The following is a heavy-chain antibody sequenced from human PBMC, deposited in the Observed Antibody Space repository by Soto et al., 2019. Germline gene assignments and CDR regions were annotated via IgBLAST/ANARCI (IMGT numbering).Heavy chain of an antibody. CDR2: LRDSGDSI. V-gene: IGHV3-23*01. J-gene: IGHJ4*02. Sequence: EVQLLESGGGLVQPGRSLRLSCTASGFTFSSHAMTWVRQAPGKGLEWVSGLRDSGDSIYYADSVQGGFTIYRDNSMNTLYLQMNTLRVEDTAVYYCAKVSSSWYAGFFDLWGQGTLVTVSS. CDR1: GFTFSSHA. D-gene: IGHD6-13*01. CDR3: AKVSSSWYAGFFDL.